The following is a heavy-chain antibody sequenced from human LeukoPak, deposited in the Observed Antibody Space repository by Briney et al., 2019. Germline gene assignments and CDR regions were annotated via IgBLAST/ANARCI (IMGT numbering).Heavy chain of an antibody. V-gene: IGHV3-33*01. CDR3: ARASDYDSSGYEAGY. CDR1: GFTFSSYG. Sequence: PGRSLRLSCAASGFTFSSYGMHWGRQAPGKGLEWVAVIWYDGSNKYYADPVKGRFTISRDNSKNTLYLQMNSLRAEDTAVYYCARASDYDSSGYEAGYWGQGTLVTVSS. J-gene: IGHJ4*02. CDR2: IWYDGSNK. D-gene: IGHD3-22*01.